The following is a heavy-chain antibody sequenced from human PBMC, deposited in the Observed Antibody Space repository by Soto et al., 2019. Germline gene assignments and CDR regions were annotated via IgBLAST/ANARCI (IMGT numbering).Heavy chain of an antibody. CDR3: AGVIKDEYGEYSSFEP. CDR1: GYSFINHD. Sequence: ASVKVSCKAFGYSFINHDINWVRQAPGQGLEWMGWINPISGNTGYIQELQGRVTMTRENSIGTAYMELSSLRSEDTAIYYCAGVIKDEYGEYSSFEPWGRGTLVTVSS. J-gene: IGHJ5*02. D-gene: IGHD4-17*01. CDR2: INPISGNT. V-gene: IGHV1-8*01.